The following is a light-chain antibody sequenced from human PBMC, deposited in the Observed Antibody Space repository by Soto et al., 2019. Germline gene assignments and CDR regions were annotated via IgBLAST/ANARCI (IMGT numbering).Light chain of an antibody. Sequence: ELVLTQSPGTLSLSPGETATLSCRASQSVFNNYLSWYQQRPGQAPRLLIYDASSRVSGIPDRFSGSGSGTEFTLTISRLEPQDFAVYFCQHYGYSAGTFGPGTKVEVK. J-gene: IGKJ1*01. CDR3: QHYGYSAGT. V-gene: IGKV3-20*01. CDR2: DAS. CDR1: QSVFNNY.